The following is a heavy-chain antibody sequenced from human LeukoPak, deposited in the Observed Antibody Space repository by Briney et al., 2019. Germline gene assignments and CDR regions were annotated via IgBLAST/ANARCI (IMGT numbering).Heavy chain of an antibody. CDR3: AKNRGHCVNGVCHNYYYMDV. D-gene: IGHD2-8*01. CDR1: GFTFSSYS. J-gene: IGHJ6*03. V-gene: IGHV3-23*01. Sequence: PGGSLRLSCAASGFTFSSYSMNWVRQAPGKGLEWVSTVSGSAGRTDYADSVKGRFTISRDNLKNTLYLQMNSLRAEDTAVYYCAKNRGHCVNGVCHNYYYMDVWGKGTTVTVSS. CDR2: VSGSAGRT.